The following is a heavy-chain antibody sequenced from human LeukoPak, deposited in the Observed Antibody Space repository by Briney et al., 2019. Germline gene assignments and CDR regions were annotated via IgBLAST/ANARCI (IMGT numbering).Heavy chain of an antibody. CDR1: GVSISDYY. CDR2: IYYTGST. V-gene: IGHV4-59*01. CDR3: ARRTYYDTLTGYNYWYFDL. D-gene: IGHD3-9*01. J-gene: IGHJ2*01. Sequence: PSETLSLTCTVSGVSISDYYWSWVQQPPGKGLEWIGYIYYTGSTDYNPSLKGRVTMSLDTSKNQFSLNLRSVTATDTAVYYCARRTYYDTLTGYNYWYFDLWGRGTLVTVSS.